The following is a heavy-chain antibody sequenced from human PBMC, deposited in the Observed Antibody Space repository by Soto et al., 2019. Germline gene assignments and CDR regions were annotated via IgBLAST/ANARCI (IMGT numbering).Heavy chain of an antibody. D-gene: IGHD2-2*01. CDR3: VRTFPPAPRVVLSHNWLVP. V-gene: IGHV4-59*01. J-gene: IGHJ5*02. Sequence: SETLSLTCAVSGGSISSGYWTWILQPPGKGLEWIGYIYYAGSINYNPALKSRVIISVDTAKNQFSLSLSSVTAADTAVYFCVRTFPPAPRVVLSHNWLVPWGPGTLVT. CDR2: IYYAGSI. CDR1: GGSISSGY.